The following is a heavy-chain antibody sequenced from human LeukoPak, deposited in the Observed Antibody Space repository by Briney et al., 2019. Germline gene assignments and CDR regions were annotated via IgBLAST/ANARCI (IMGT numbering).Heavy chain of an antibody. V-gene: IGHV4-59*01. CDR2: IYHNRRP. D-gene: IGHD2-15*01. Sequence: SETLSLTCTVSGDSITSYYWSWIRQPPGKGLEWIGHIYHNRRPNYNPSLRSRVAISVDTSKNQLSLKLSSVTAADTAVYYCVRDTREDCSGDNCFWDDAFDIWGQGTAVIVSS. CDR1: GDSITSYY. CDR3: VRDTREDCSGDNCFWDDAFDI. J-gene: IGHJ3*02.